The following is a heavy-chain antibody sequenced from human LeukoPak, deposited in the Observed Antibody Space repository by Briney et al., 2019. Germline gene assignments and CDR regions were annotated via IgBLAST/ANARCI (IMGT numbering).Heavy chain of an antibody. CDR3: ARDRYCSSTSCYYFDY. J-gene: IGHJ4*02. CDR1: GFTFSSYW. V-gene: IGHV3-7*01. D-gene: IGHD2-2*01. Sequence: GGSLRLSCAASGFTFSSYWMGWVRQAPGKGLEWVANIKQDGSEKYYVDSVKGRFTISRDNAKNSLYLQMNSLRAEDTAVYYCARDRYCSSTSCYYFDYWGQGTLVTVSS. CDR2: IKQDGSEK.